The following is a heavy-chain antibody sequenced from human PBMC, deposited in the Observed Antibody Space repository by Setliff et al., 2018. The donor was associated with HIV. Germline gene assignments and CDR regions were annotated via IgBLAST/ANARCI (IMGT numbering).Heavy chain of an antibody. CDR3: VYSISWPQFPFDY. V-gene: IGHV1-46*01. D-gene: IGHD6-13*01. J-gene: IGHJ4*02. CDR1: GYTFTSYS. Sequence: GASVKVSCKASGYTFTSYSMHWVRQAPGQGLEWMGIINRSGGTTNYAQKFQGRVTMTRNTSTSTVYMELSSLRSEDTAVYYCVYSISWPQFPFDYWGQGTLVTVSS. CDR2: INRSGGTT.